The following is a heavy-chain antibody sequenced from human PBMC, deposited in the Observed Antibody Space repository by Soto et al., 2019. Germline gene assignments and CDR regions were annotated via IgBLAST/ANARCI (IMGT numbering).Heavy chain of an antibody. CDR2: ISGSGGSA. CDR1: GFTFSSYA. D-gene: IGHD2-2*01. V-gene: IGHV3-23*01. Sequence: GGPLRLSCAASGFTFSSYAMSWVRQSPGKGLEWVSTISGSGGSAYYADSMKGRLTISRDNSKNTLYLQMNSLRAEDTAVYYCARWDCSSTCYLAYWGLGTLVTVSS. J-gene: IGHJ4*02. CDR3: ARWDCSSTCYLAY.